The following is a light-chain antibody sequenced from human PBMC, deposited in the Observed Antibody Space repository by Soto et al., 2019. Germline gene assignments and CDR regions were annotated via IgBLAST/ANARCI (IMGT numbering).Light chain of an antibody. CDR2: DGS. CDR3: QQYSSHST. J-gene: IGKJ1*01. V-gene: IGKV1-5*01. Sequence: PFTLSASVGDRVTITCRASQSIDRWLAWYQQKPGKAPKLVIYDGSTLESGVPSRFSVSGSGTEFTLTITSLQPDDFATYYCQQYSSHSTFGQGTKV. CDR1: QSIDRW.